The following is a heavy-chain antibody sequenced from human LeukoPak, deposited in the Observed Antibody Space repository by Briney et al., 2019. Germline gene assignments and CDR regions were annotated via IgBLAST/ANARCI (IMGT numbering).Heavy chain of an antibody. CDR2: IYPSDSDT. D-gene: IGHD2-21*02. CDR3: ARLGSDAYCGGDCYHLDY. Sequence: GESLKISCKGSGYSFTSYWIGWVRQMPGKGLEWMGIIYPSDSDTRYSPSFQGQVTISADKSISTAYLQWSSLKASDAAVYYCARLGSDAYCGGDCYHLDYWGQGTLVTVSS. V-gene: IGHV5-51*01. CDR1: GYSFTSYW. J-gene: IGHJ4*02.